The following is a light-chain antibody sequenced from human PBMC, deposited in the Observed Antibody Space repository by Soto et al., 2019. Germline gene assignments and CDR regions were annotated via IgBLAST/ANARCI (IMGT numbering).Light chain of an antibody. CDR1: NKYVGGYYY. CDR2: EVS. CDR3: TSYAGSNNFVV. Sequence: QSVLTQPPPASGSPGPSGTISCPVTNKYVGGYYYVSLFQQHPGKAPKLMIYEVSKRPSGVPDRFSGSKSGNTASLTVSGLQAGDEADYYCTSYAGSNNFVVFGGGTKVTV. J-gene: IGLJ2*01. V-gene: IGLV2-8*01.